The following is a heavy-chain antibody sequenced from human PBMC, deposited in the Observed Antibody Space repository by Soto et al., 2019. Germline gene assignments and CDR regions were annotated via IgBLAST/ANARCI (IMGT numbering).Heavy chain of an antibody. CDR1: GGSVSSSSYY. CDR2: IYYNGNT. CDR3: ASKLKCCSSLSCNFDY. J-gene: IGHJ4*02. D-gene: IGHD2-2*01. Sequence: PSETLSLTCTVSGGSVSSSSYYWGWVRQSPGKGLEWIGTIYYNGNTYYNPSLKSRITIAIDTSKNHFSLRLTSVTAADTAVYYCASKLKCCSSLSCNFDYCGQGTLVILSS. V-gene: IGHV4-39*02.